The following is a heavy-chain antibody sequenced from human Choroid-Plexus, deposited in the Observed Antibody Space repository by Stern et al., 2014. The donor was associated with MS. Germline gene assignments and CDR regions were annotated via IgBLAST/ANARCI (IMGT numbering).Heavy chain of an antibody. V-gene: IGHV3-30*18. CDR1: GFTFGSCA. J-gene: IGHJ5*02. D-gene: IGHD2/OR15-2a*01. Sequence: EQLVDSGGGVVQPGRPLRLSCVASGFTFGSCAMHWVRQAPGKGLEWVAGVSYDGSNKYNADSVKGRFTISRDNSQNTLYMQMSSLRPEDTAVYYCAKDRQYLTYFFDHWGQGSLVTVSS. CDR3: AKDRQYLTYFFDH. CDR2: VSYDGSNK.